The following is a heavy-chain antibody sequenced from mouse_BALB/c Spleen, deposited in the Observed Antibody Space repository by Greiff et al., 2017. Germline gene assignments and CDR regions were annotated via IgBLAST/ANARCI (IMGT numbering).Heavy chain of an antibody. CDR3: ARERGYFDY. CDR1: GFTFTDYY. CDR2: IRNKANGYTT. Sequence: EVQLVESGGGLVQPGGSLRLSCATSGFTFTDYYMSWVRQPPGKALEWLGFIRNKANGYTTEYSASVKGRFTISRDNSQSILYLQMNTLRAEDSATYYCARERGYFDYWGQGTTLTVSS. J-gene: IGHJ2*01. V-gene: IGHV7-3*02.